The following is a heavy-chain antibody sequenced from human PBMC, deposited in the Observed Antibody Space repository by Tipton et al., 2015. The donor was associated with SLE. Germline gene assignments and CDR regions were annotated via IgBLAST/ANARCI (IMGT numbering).Heavy chain of an antibody. D-gene: IGHD3-3*01. Sequence: SLRLSCAASGFTFGKYAMSWVRQAPGKGVEWVSAITGSGDRTYYIDSVKGRFTISRDNSKNSLYLQMNGLRAEDTAVYYCARSPVDYWNGYSAWGQGTLVAVSS. J-gene: IGHJ4*02. CDR1: GFTFGKYA. CDR2: ITGSGDRT. CDR3: ARSPVDYWNGYSA. V-gene: IGHV3-23*01.